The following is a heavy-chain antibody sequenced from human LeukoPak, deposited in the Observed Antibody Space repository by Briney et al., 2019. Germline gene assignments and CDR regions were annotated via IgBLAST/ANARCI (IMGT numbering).Heavy chain of an antibody. CDR2: ISTSGSTK. CDR3: ARGGPGYSFDY. J-gene: IGHJ4*02. V-gene: IGHV3-48*03. Sequence: PGGSLRVSCAASGFTFTGYEMHWVRQAPGKGLEWVSSISTSGSTKYYADSLKGRFTISRDNAKNSLYLQMNSLRAEDTAVYYCARGGPGYSFDYWGQGTLVTVSS. D-gene: IGHD5-18*01. CDR1: GFTFTGYE.